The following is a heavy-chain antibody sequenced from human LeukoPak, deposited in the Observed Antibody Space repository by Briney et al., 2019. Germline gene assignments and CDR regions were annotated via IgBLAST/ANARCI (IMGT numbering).Heavy chain of an antibody. D-gene: IGHD2-2*02. CDR2: MNPNSGNT. Sequence: GASVKVSCKASGYTFTSYDINWVRQATGQGLEWMGWMNPNSGNTGYAQKFQGRVTITRNTSISTAYMELSSLRSEDTAVYYCARAVRYCSSTSCYTRVSYYFDYWGQGTLVTVSS. CDR1: GYTFTSYD. CDR3: ARAVRYCSSTSCYTRVSYYFDY. V-gene: IGHV1-8*01. J-gene: IGHJ4*02.